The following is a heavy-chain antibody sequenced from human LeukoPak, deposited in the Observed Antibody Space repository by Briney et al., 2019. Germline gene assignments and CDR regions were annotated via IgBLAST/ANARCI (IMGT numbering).Heavy chain of an antibody. D-gene: IGHD3-22*01. J-gene: IGHJ6*02. Sequence: SETLSLTCTVSGGSISSYYWSWIRRPPGKGLEWIGYIYYSGSTNYNPSLKSRVTISVDTSKNQFSLKLSSVTAADTAVYYCAGLTTYYYDSSYPRDVWGQGTTVTVSS. CDR2: IYYSGST. V-gene: IGHV4-59*01. CDR3: AGLTTYYYDSSYPRDV. CDR1: GGSISSYY.